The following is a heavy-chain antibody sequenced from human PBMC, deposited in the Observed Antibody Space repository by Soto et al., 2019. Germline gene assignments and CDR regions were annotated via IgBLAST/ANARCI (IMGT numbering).Heavy chain of an antibody. Sequence: GASVKVSCKASGYTFTSNDLNWVRQAPGQGLEWMGWISADNGNTNYAQKFQGRVTMTRDTSTSTVYMELRSLRSDDTALYYCARDWNCTNSRCQNCFDPWGQGTLVTVSS. D-gene: IGHD2-8*01. V-gene: IGHV1-18*01. CDR1: GYTFTSND. CDR3: ARDWNCTNSRCQNCFDP. CDR2: ISADNGNT. J-gene: IGHJ5*02.